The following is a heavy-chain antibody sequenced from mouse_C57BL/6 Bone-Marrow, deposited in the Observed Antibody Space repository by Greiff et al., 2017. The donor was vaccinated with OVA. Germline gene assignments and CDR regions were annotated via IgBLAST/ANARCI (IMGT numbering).Heavy chain of an antibody. CDR3: AREDRGFAY. J-gene: IGHJ3*01. V-gene: IGHV5-6*01. Sequence: EVMLVESGGDLVKPGGSLKLSCAASGFTFSSYGMSWVSQTPDKRLEWVATISSGGSYTYYPDSVKGRFTISRDNAKNTLYLQMSSLKSEDTAMYYCAREDRGFAYWGQGTLVTVSA. CDR2: ISSGGSYT. CDR1: GFTFSSYG.